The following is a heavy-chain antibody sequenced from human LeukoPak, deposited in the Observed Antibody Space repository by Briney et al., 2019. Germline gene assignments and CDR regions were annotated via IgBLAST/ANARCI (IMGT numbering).Heavy chain of an antibody. CDR2: IYDDGDT. V-gene: IGHV3-53*01. D-gene: IGHD3-9*01. CDR3: ASAAKVLHYFDWPKEGSLFEH. J-gene: IGHJ4*02. CDR1: GFTVSSNY. Sequence: PGGSLRLSCAASGFTVSSNYMSWGRQAPGTGLEWVSVIYDDGDTYYADSVKGRFTISRDNSKNTVYLQMNSLRAEDTAVYHCASAAKVLHYFDWPKEGSLFEHWGQGTLVTVSS.